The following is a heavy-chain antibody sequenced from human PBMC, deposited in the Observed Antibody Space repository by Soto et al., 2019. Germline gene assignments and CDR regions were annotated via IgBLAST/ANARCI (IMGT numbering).Heavy chain of an antibody. D-gene: IGHD1-26*01. CDR2: IYHNGYT. V-gene: IGHV4-30-2*01. J-gene: IGHJ4*02. CDR1: GDSIASGSYS. CDR3: ARVFSSFLRYFDS. Sequence: SETLSLTCALSGDSIASGSYSWGWVRQPPGKGLEWIGYIYHNGYTYYNPSLRSRVTISVDRSKNQFSLKLTSVTAADTAMYYCARVFSSFLRYFDSSGQGILVTGSS.